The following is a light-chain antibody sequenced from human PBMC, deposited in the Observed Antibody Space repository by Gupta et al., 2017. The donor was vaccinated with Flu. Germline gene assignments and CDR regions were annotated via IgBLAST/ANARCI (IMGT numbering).Light chain of an antibody. CDR1: SSDVGGYNY. J-gene: IGLJ1*01. CDR2: EVT. CDR3: SSYAGSNNFV. V-gene: IGLV2-8*01. Sequence: SASGSPGQSVTISCTGTSSDVGGYNYVSWYQQHPGKAPKLMIYEVTKRPSGVPDRFSGSKSGNTASLTVSGLQAEDEADYYCSSYAGSNNFVFGTGTKVTVL.